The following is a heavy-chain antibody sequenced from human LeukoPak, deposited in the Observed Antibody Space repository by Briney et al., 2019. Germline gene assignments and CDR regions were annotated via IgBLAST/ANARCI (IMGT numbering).Heavy chain of an antibody. Sequence: ASVKVSCKASGYTFTRYYMHWVRQAPGQGLEWMGWINPNSGGTNYAQKFQGRVTMTRDTSISTAYMELSRLRSDDTAVYYCARDPRGGVAAPLNWFDPWGQGTLVTVSS. V-gene: IGHV1-2*02. CDR1: GYTFTRYY. D-gene: IGHD2-15*01. CDR2: INPNSGGT. J-gene: IGHJ5*02. CDR3: ARDPRGGVAAPLNWFDP.